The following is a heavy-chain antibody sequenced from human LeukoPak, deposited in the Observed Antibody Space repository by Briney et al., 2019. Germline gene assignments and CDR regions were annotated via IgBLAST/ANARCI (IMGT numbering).Heavy chain of an antibody. Sequence: NPSETLSLTCAVYGGSFSGYYWSWIRQPPGKGLEWIGEINHSGSTNYNPSLKSRVTISVDTSKNQFSLKLSSVTAADTAVYYCARGRLCYSSSWYGEILNWFDPWGQGTLVTVSS. D-gene: IGHD6-13*01. J-gene: IGHJ5*02. CDR1: GGSFSGYY. CDR2: INHSGST. V-gene: IGHV4-34*01. CDR3: ARGRLCYSSSWYGEILNWFDP.